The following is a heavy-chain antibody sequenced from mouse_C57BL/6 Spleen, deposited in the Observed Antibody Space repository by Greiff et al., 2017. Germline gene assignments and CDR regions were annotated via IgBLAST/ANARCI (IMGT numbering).Heavy chain of an antibody. CDR3: AIRDDYDGGARDY. D-gene: IGHD2-4*01. J-gene: IGHJ4*01. V-gene: IGHV1-74*01. CDR2: FHPSDSAT. Sequence: QVQLQQPGAELVKPGASVKVSCKASGYTFPSYWLHWVKQRPGQGLEWIGRFHPSDSATNYNQKFKGKATLTVDKSSSTAYMQRSSLTSEDSAVYYCAIRDDYDGGARDYWGQGTSVTVSS. CDR1: GYTFPSYW.